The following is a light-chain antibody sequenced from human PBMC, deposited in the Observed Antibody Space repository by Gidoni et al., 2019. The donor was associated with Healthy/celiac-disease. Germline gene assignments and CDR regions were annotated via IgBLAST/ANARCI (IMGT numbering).Light chain of an antibody. CDR2: AAS. Sequence: IQLPQSPSFLSASVGDRVTITCRASQGISSYLDWYQQKPGKAPKLLIYAASTLQGGVPSRFSGSGSGTEFTLTINSLQPEDFATYSCQQLSSTPLTFGPGTKVEIK. CDR1: QGISSY. CDR3: QQLSSTPLT. J-gene: IGKJ3*01. V-gene: IGKV1-9*01.